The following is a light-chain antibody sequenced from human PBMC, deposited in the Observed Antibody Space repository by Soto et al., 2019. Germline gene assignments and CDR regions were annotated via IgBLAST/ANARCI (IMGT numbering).Light chain of an antibody. V-gene: IGLV2-8*01. CDR1: SSDVGGYNY. Sequence: QSALTQPPSASGSPGQSVTIYCSGTSSDVGGYNYVSWYQQHPGKAPKLMIYEVSKRPSGVPDRFSGSKSGNTASLTVSGLQAEDEADYYCSSYGGSKNLIFGGGTKVTVL. J-gene: IGLJ2*01. CDR2: EVS. CDR3: SSYGGSKNLI.